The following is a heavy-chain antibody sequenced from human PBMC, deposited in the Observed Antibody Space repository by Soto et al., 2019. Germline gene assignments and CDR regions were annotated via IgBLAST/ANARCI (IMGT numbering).Heavy chain of an antibody. CDR1: GFTFSNSI. Sequence: EVQLVESGGGLVKPGGPLRLSCAASGFTFSNSIINWVRQAPGQGLEWVSSISGSSDFLYYADSVKGRFTISRDTATNSLYLLMNSLRAEDTAVYYCATSTWYAFDIWGQGTMVTVSS. J-gene: IGHJ3*02. V-gene: IGHV3-21*01. CDR2: ISGSSDFL. CDR3: ATSTWYAFDI. D-gene: IGHD6-13*01.